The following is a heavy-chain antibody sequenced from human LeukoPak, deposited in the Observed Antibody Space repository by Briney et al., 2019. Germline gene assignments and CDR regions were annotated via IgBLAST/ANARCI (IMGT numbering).Heavy chain of an antibody. V-gene: IGHV3-30-3*01. CDR3: ARSGGLQKFDY. J-gene: IGHJ4*02. Sequence: GTSLRLSCAASEFTFSNYALHWVRQAPGKGLQWVAVISYDGDTIHYADSVKGRFIISRDTSKNTLYLQMNSLRPEDTAVYYCARSGGLQKFDYWGQGTLVTVSS. CDR1: EFTFSNYA. CDR2: ISYDGDTI. D-gene: IGHD4-11*01.